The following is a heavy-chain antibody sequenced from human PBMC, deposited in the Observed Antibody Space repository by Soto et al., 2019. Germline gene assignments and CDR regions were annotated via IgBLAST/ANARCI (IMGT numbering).Heavy chain of an antibody. D-gene: IGHD3-9*01. CDR2: IWYDGSNK. J-gene: IGHJ6*02. CDR3: ARARYFEWLQYYYGMDV. Sequence: PWGSLKPSCAASGFPFSGYAMHWVRQAPGKGLEWVAVIWYDGSNKYYADSVKGRFTISRDNSKNTLYLQMNSLRAEDTAVYYCARARYFEWLQYYYGMDVWGQGTTVTVSS. V-gene: IGHV3-33*01. CDR1: GFPFSGYA.